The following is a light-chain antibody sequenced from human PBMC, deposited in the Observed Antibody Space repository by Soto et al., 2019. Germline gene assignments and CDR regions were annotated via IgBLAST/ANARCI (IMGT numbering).Light chain of an antibody. CDR1: EFLSSSY. CDR2: AAS. V-gene: IGKV3-20*01. CDR3: QQQGT. Sequence: EIVLTQCPGTLSLSPGERATLSCRASEFLSSSYLVWYQQKPGQAPRLLIYAASRRATGIPDRFSGSGSATEYTLTINTLEPEDFAVYYCQQQGTFGQGTKLEIK. J-gene: IGKJ2*01.